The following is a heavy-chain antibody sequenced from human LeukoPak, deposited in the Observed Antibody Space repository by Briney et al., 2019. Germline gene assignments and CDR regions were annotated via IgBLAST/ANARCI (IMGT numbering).Heavy chain of an antibody. D-gene: IGHD6-19*01. CDR2: IHYSGST. J-gene: IGHJ4*02. V-gene: IGHV4-30-4*01. CDR1: GDSISSGDNY. CDR3: ARAAAGTNSWYYFDY. Sequence: ASETLSLTCTVSGDSISSGDNYWSWIRQPPGKGLEWIGYIHYSGSTYYNPSLKSRVIISGDMSKNQFSLTLNSLPAADSAMYYCARAAAGTNSWYYFDYWGQGTLVTVSS.